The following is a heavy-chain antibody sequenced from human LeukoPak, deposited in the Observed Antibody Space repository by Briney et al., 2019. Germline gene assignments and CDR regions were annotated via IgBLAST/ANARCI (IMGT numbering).Heavy chain of an antibody. Sequence: SVKVSCKTSGGTFSSYAISWVRQAPGQGLEWMGRIIPILGIANYAQKFQGRVTITADKSTSTAYMELSSLRSEDTAVYYCAREVPDYYDSSGFDPWGQGTLVTVSS. D-gene: IGHD3-22*01. CDR1: GGTFSSYA. J-gene: IGHJ5*02. CDR2: IIPILGIA. V-gene: IGHV1-69*04. CDR3: AREVPDYYDSSGFDP.